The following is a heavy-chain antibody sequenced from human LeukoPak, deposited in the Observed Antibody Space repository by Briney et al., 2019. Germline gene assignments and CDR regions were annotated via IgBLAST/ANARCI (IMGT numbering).Heavy chain of an antibody. CDR1: GFTFGDYA. J-gene: IGHJ4*02. D-gene: IGHD6-25*01. V-gene: IGHV3-49*04. CDR2: IRSKAYGGTT. Sequence: PGRSLRLSCTTSGFTFGDYAMNWVRQAPGKGLEWVGFIRSKAYGGTTEYVASVKGRFTISRDDSKTIAYLQMNSLKTEDTAVYYCTRDPAYSSAWKTHYFDYWGQGTLVTVSS. CDR3: TRDPAYSSAWKTHYFDY.